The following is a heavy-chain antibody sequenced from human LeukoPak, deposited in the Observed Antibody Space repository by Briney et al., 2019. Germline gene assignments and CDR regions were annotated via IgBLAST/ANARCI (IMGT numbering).Heavy chain of an antibody. D-gene: IGHD2/OR15-2a*01. J-gene: IGHJ3*02. Sequence: GGSLRLSCAASGFTFSSYSMNWVRQAPGKGLEWVSAISGSAFSGRAGGTYYADSVKGRFTISRDNSKNILYLQMNSLRAEDTAVYYCARDRSMYAGDVFDIWGQGTMVTVSS. CDR3: ARDRSMYAGDVFDI. CDR1: GFTFSSYS. V-gene: IGHV3-23*01. CDR2: ISGSAFSGRAGGT.